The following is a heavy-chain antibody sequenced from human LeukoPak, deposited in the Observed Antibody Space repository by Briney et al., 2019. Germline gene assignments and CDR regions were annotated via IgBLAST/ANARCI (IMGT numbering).Heavy chain of an antibody. CDR2: IYYSGSS. CDR3: AKDQRWESPHYLDS. V-gene: IGHV4-59*01. CDR1: GGSISSYY. J-gene: IGHJ4*02. D-gene: IGHD1-26*01. Sequence: TSETLSLTCTVSGGSISSYYWSWIRQPPGKGLEWIGYIYYSGSSNWNPSLKGRVTISVDTSKSQFSLRLSSVTAADTAVYYCAKDQRWESPHYLDSWGQGTLVTVSS.